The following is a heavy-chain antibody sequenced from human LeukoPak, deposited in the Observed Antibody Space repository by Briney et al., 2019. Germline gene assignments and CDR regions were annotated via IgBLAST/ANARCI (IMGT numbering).Heavy chain of an antibody. J-gene: IGHJ5*02. CDR2: INSDGSST. CDR3: AIRYCSSTSCPFDP. D-gene: IGHD2-2*01. Sequence: GGSLRLSCAASGFTFSSYWMHWVRQAPGKGLGWVSRINSDGSSTSYADSVKGRLTISRDNAKNTLYLQMNSLRAEDTAVSYCAIRYCSSTSCPFDPWGQGTLVTVSS. CDR1: GFTFSSYW. V-gene: IGHV3-74*01.